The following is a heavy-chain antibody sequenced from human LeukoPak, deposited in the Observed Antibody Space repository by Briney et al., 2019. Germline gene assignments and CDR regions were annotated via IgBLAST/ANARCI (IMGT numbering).Heavy chain of an antibody. J-gene: IGHJ4*02. CDR2: IWYDGSNK. D-gene: IGHD3-9*01. V-gene: IGHV3-33*01. Sequence: PGGSLRLSCAASGFTFSSYGMHWVRQAPGKGLEWVAVIWYDGSNKYYADSVKGRFTISRDNSKNTLYLQMNSLRAEDTAVYYCASGYDILTGYWLFNYWGQGTLVRVSS. CDR3: ASGYDILTGYWLFNY. CDR1: GFTFSSYG.